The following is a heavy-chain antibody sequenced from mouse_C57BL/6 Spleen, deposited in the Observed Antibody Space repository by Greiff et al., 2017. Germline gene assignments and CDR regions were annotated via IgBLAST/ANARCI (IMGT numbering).Heavy chain of an antibody. V-gene: IGHV5-9-1*02. CDR2: ISSGGDYI. J-gene: IGHJ1*03. CDR1: GFTFSSYA. Sequence: EVQLVESGEGLVKPGGSLKLSCAASGFTFSSYAMSWVRQTPEKRLEWVAYISSGGDYIYYADTVKGRFTISRDNARNTLYLQMSSLKSEDTAMYYCTSTTVPSYWYFDVGGTGTTVTVSS. D-gene: IGHD1-1*01. CDR3: TSTTVPSYWYFDV.